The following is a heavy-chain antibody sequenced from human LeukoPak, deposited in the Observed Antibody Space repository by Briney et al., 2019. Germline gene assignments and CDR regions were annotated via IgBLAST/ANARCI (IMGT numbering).Heavy chain of an antibody. CDR2: IYYSGNT. V-gene: IGHV4-59*01. J-gene: IGHJ2*01. D-gene: IGHD3-22*01. Sequence: PSETLSLTCTVSGGSISSYYWSWIRQPPGKGLGWMGYIYYSGNTNYNPSLKSRVSISIDISRNRFSLQLSSVPAADTAVYYCARDRDSSGLRDFDLWGRGTLVTVSA. CDR1: GGSISSYY. CDR3: ARDRDSSGLRDFDL.